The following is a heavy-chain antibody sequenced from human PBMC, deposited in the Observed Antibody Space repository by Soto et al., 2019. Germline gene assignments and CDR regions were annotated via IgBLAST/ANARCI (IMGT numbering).Heavy chain of an antibody. CDR2: IWYDGSNT. Sequence: GGSLRLSCAASGFTFSLYGMHWIRQPPGKGLEWVAVIWYDGSNTYYADSVKGRFTISRDNSKNTLYLQMNSLRAEDAAAYYCARGNYNYYYGMDVWGQGTTVTVSS. CDR3: ARGNYNYYYGMDV. V-gene: IGHV3-33*01. CDR1: GFTFSLYG. D-gene: IGHD3-10*01. J-gene: IGHJ6*02.